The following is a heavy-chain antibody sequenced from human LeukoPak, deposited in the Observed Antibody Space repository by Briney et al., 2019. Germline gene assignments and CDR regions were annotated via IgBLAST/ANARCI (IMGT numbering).Heavy chain of an antibody. J-gene: IGHJ4*02. CDR3: ARGPYAYVWGSYRYNYFDY. CDR1: GGSFSGYY. CDR2: INHSGST. V-gene: IGHV4-34*01. Sequence: PSGTLSLTCAVYGGSFSGYYWSWIRQPPGKGLEWIGEINHSGSTNYNPSLKSRVTISVDTSKNQFSLKLSSVTAADTAVYYCARGPYAYVWGSYRYNYFDYWGQGTLVTVSS. D-gene: IGHD3-16*02.